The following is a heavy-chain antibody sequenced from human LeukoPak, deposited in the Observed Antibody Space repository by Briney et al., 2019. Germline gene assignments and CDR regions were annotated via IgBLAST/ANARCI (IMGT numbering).Heavy chain of an antibody. Sequence: GGSLRLSCAASGFTFTSYAMSWVRQAPGKGLEWVSTITGSGTSTYYADFVKGRLTISRDNSKKTLYLQMDSLRAEDMALYYCAKWGFTYGPGYFDYWGQGTLVTVSS. D-gene: IGHD3-10*01. J-gene: IGHJ4*02. CDR1: GFTFTSYA. V-gene: IGHV3-23*01. CDR2: ITGSGTST. CDR3: AKWGFTYGPGYFDY.